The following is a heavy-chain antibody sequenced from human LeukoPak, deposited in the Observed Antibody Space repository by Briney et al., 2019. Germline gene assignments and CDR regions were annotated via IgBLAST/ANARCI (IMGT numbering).Heavy chain of an antibody. J-gene: IGHJ6*03. D-gene: IGHD3-10*01. CDR3: ARSLRVRGVPDYMDV. Sequence: GGSLRPSCAASGFTVSSNYMSWVRQAPGKGLEWVSVIYSGGSTYYADSVKGRFTISRDNSKNTLYLQMNSLRAEDTAVYYCARSLRVRGVPDYMDVWGKGTTVTISS. V-gene: IGHV3-66*01. CDR2: IYSGGST. CDR1: GFTVSSNY.